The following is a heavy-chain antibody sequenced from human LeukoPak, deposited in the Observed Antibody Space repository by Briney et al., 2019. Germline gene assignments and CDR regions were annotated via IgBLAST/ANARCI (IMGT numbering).Heavy chain of an antibody. CDR2: ISGSGGST. J-gene: IGHJ4*02. Sequence: GGSLRLSCAASGFTFSSYAMSWVRQAPGKGLEWVSAISGSGGSTYYADSVKGRFTISRDNSKNTLYLQMNSLRAEDTAVYYCAKESTWRWLKIKSHYFDYWGQGTLVTVSS. CDR1: GFTFSSYA. D-gene: IGHD5-24*01. CDR3: AKESTWRWLKIKSHYFDY. V-gene: IGHV3-23*01.